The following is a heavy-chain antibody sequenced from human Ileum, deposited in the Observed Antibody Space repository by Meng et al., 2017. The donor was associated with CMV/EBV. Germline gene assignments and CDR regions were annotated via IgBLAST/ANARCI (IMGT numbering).Heavy chain of an antibody. V-gene: IGHV4-30-4*01. CDR1: GGSISSDNHY. J-gene: IGHJ3*02. Sequence: QVQLQESGPGLLKPSQTLSLTCTVSGGSISSDNHYWSWTRQPPGKGLEWIGYIHYSGPTFYNPSLKSRVTISVDRSKNQFSLHLNSVTAADTAVYYCAREVIAPAEADAFDIWGQGTMVTVSS. CDR2: IHYSGPT. CDR3: AREVIAPAEADAFDI. D-gene: IGHD6-13*01.